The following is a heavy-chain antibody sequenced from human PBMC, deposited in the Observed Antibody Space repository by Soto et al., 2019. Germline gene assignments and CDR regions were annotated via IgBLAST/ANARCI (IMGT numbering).Heavy chain of an antibody. Sequence: GGSLRLSCAASGFTFSNYWMSWVRQAPGKRLEWVANIKEDGSEKYYVDSVKGRFTISRDNAKNSLFLQMNSLRAEDTAVYYCETDLYQLQTMKYYYYGMDVWGQGTTVTVSS. J-gene: IGHJ6*02. CDR1: GFTFSNYW. D-gene: IGHD2-2*01. V-gene: IGHV3-7*03. CDR2: IKEDGSEK. CDR3: ETDLYQLQTMKYYYYGMDV.